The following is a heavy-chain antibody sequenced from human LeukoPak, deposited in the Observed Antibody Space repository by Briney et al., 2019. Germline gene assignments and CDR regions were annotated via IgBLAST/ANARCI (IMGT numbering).Heavy chain of an antibody. CDR3: SKRGNGERYCSGSSCHYYCDY. V-gene: IGHV3-23*01. Sequence: GGSLRLSCAASVFTFSTYAMTWVRQAPGKGREGVSIIRGNGASPYYGDSVKRRLSITSDNSKHTLYLQVKRLRAADTAVYYCSKRGNGERYCSGSSCHYYCDYWPQGTLVSVSS. J-gene: IGHJ4*02. D-gene: IGHD2-2*01. CDR1: VFTFSTYA. CDR2: IRGNGASP.